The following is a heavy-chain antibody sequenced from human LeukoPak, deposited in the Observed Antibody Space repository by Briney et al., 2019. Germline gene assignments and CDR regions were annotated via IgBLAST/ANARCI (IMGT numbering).Heavy chain of an antibody. Sequence: SGTLSLTCAVSGGSISSSNWWSWVRQPPGKGLEWIGEIYHSGSTNYNPSLKSRVTISVDKSKNQFSLKLSSVTAADTAVYYCAREFSSSWYGNWFDPWAREPWSPSPQ. CDR3: AREFSSSWYGNWFDP. D-gene: IGHD6-13*01. J-gene: IGHJ5*02. CDR1: GGSISSSNW. V-gene: IGHV4-4*02. CDR2: IYHSGST.